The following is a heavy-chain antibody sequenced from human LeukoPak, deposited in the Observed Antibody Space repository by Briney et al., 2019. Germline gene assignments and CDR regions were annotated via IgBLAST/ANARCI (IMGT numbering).Heavy chain of an antibody. Sequence: GESLKISCKGSGYSFTSYWIGWGRPMPGKGLGWMGIIYPGDSDTRYSPSFQGQVTISADKSISTAYLQWSSLKASDTAMYYCARQSYGSGSYYAYFDYWGQGTLVTVSS. CDR1: GYSFTSYW. CDR3: ARQSYGSGSYYAYFDY. CDR2: IYPGDSDT. D-gene: IGHD3-10*01. V-gene: IGHV5-51*01. J-gene: IGHJ4*02.